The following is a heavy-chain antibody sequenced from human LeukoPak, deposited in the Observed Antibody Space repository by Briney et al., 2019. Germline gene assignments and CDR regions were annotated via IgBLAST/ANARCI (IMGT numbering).Heavy chain of an antibody. CDR3: ARDRPYGGKGDFDY. CDR2: ISGSGGST. D-gene: IGHD4-23*01. CDR1: GFTFSNYG. V-gene: IGHV3-23*01. J-gene: IGHJ4*02. Sequence: GGSLRLSCAASGFTFSNYGMSWVRQAPGKGLQWVSAISGSGGSTYYADSVRGRFTISRDNSKNTLYLQMNSLRAEDTAVYYCARDRPYGGKGDFDYWGQGTLVTVSS.